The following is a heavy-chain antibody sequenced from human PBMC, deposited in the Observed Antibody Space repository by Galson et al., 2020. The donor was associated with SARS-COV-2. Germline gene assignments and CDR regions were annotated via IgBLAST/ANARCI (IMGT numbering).Heavy chain of an antibody. CDR2: IWYDGRKT. J-gene: IGHJ4*02. CDR3: AKDRQERMGATQGIDY. D-gene: IGHD1-26*01. V-gene: IGHV3-33*06. CDR1: GLIFSHYG. Sequence: SLRLSCAASGLIFSHYGMHWVRQTPGKGLEWVAAIWYDGRKTFYADSVRGRFTISRDNSKNTLYLQVNSLGVDDTAVYYCAKDRQERMGATQGIDYWGQGTLVTVSA.